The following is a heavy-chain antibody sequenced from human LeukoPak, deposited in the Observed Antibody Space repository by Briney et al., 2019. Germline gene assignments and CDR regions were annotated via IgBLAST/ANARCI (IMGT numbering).Heavy chain of an antibody. D-gene: IGHD7-27*01. CDR1: GFTFGDYT. CDR3: TRIPGESWYFDL. Sequence: GGSLRLSCIGSGFTFGDYTLIWFRQAPGKGLEWIGFIRGEVYGGAPEYAASVKGRFTFSRDDSKSIAYLQMTSLKGEDTAVYFCTRIPGESWYFDLWGRGTQVTVSS. CDR2: IRGEVYGGAP. J-gene: IGHJ2*01. V-gene: IGHV3-49*03.